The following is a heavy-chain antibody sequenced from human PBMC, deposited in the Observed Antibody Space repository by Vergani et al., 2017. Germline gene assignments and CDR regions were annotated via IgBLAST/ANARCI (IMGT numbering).Heavy chain of an antibody. CDR3: AKSDRVTAAFGFPTIDY. V-gene: IGHV3-30*18. D-gene: IGHD2-2*01. Sequence: QVQLVESGGGVVQPGRSLRLSCAASGFTFSSYGMHWVRQAPGKGLEWVAVISYDGSNKYYADSVKGRFTISRDNSKNTLYLQMNSLRAEDTAVYYCAKSDRVTAAFGFPTIDYWGQGTLVTVSS. CDR1: GFTFSSYG. CDR2: ISYDGSNK. J-gene: IGHJ4*02.